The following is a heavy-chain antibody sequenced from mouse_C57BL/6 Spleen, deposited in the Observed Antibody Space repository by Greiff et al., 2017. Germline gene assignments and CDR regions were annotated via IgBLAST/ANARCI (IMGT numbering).Heavy chain of an antibody. V-gene: IGHV3-6*01. J-gene: IGHJ4*01. CDR3: ARGRYGSRGDAMDY. D-gene: IGHD1-1*01. CDR1: GYSITSGYY. CDR2: ISYDGSN. Sequence: EVQLQESGPGLVKPSQSLSLTCSVTGYSITSGYYWNWIRQFPGNKLEWMGYISYDGSNNYNPSLKNRISITRDTSKDQFFLQLNSVTTEDTATYYCARGRYGSRGDAMDYWGQGTSVTVSS.